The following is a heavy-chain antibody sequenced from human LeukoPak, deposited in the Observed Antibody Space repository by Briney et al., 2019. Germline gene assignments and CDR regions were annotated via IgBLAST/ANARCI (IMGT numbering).Heavy chain of an antibody. V-gene: IGHV1-2*02. CDR3: ARLPPLYSSSYYYYYYMDV. Sequence: ASVKVSCKASGYTFTGYYMHWVRQAPGQGLEWMGWINPNSGGTNYAQKFQGRVTMTTDTSTSTAYMELRSLRSDDTAVYYCARLPPLYSSSYYYYYYMDVWGKGTTVTVSS. CDR2: INPNSGGT. J-gene: IGHJ6*03. CDR1: GYTFTGYY. D-gene: IGHD6-6*01.